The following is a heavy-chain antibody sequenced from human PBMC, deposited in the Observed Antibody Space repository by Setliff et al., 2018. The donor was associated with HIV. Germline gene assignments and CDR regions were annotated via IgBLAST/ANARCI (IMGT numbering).Heavy chain of an antibody. J-gene: IGHJ5*02. V-gene: IGHV1-2*02. Sequence: ASVKVSCKASGYTFSDYYTHWVRQAPGQGLEWMGWINSDSGGTNYAQRFQGRITVTRDTSTNTVYMELNKLRSDDTAVYYCARVKPIFGVNNWFDPWGQGTLVTVPQ. CDR2: INSDSGGT. CDR1: GYTFSDYY. CDR3: ARVKPIFGVNNWFDP. D-gene: IGHD3-3*01.